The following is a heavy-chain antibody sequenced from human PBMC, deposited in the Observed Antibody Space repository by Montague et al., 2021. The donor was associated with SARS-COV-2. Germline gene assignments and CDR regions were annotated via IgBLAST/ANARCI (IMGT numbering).Heavy chain of an antibody. CDR3: ARGFDY. CDR2: INHSGNT. J-gene: IGHJ4*02. CDR1: GGSISGYY. V-gene: IGHV4-59*01. Sequence: SETLSLTCTVYGGSISGYYWSWIRQPPGKGLEWIGEINHSGNTKYNPSLKSRVTISVDKSKNQFSLKLSSATAADTAVYYCARGFDYWGRGTLVTVSS.